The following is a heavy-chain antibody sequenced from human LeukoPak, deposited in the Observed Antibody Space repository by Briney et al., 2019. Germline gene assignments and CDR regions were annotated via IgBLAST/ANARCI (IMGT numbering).Heavy chain of an antibody. V-gene: IGHV4-34*01. D-gene: IGHD3-3*01. CDR2: INHSGST. Sequence: PSETLSLTCAVYGGSFSGYYWSWIRQPPGKGLEWIGEINHSGSTNYNPSLKSRVTISVDTSKNQFSLKLSSVTAADTAVYYCARSGKRITIFGVVRVNWFDPWGQGTLVTVSS. CDR1: GGSFSGYY. CDR3: ARSGKRITIFGVVRVNWFDP. J-gene: IGHJ5*02.